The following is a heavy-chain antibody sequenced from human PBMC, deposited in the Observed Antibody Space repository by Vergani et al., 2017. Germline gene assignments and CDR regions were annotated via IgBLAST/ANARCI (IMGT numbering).Heavy chain of an antibody. D-gene: IGHD6-13*01. V-gene: IGHV1-2*02. CDR1: GYTFNGYY. CDR2: IDPNSGGT. CDR3: ARGWSGYSTSWYFDF. J-gene: IGHJ4*02. Sequence: QVQLVQSGTEVKKPGASVKVSCKASGYTFNGYYIHWVRQAPGQGLEYMGWIDPNSGGTNYAQKFQGRVTMTRDTSISTAYMELSRLRSDDTAVYYCARGWSGYSTSWYFDFWGQGTLVTVSS.